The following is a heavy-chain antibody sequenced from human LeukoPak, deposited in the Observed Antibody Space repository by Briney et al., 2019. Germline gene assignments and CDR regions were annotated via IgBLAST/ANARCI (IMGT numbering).Heavy chain of an antibody. CDR3: ARNTYYYDSSGYLEPHGWFDP. J-gene: IGHJ5*02. V-gene: IGHV1-18*01. CDR1: GYTFTIYG. CDR2: ISAYNGNT. Sequence: ASVKVSCKASGYTFTIYGISWVRQAPGQGLEWMGWISAYNGNTNYAQKLQGRVTMTTDTSTSTAYMELRSLRSDDTAVYYCARNTYYYDSSGYLEPHGWFDPWGQGTLVTVSS. D-gene: IGHD3-22*01.